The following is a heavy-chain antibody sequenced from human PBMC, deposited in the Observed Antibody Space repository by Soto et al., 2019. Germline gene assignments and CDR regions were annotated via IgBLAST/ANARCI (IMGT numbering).Heavy chain of an antibody. J-gene: IGHJ6*02. CDR3: ARGPGGTYYYYGMDV. D-gene: IGHD2-15*01. CDR1: GGSISSGGYS. Sequence: TLSLTCAVSGGSISSGGYSWSWIRQPPGKGLEWIGYIYHSGSTYYNPSLKSRVTISVDRSKNQFSLKLSSVTAADTAVYYCARGPGGTYYYYGMDVWGQGTTVTVSS. CDR2: IYHSGST. V-gene: IGHV4-30-2*01.